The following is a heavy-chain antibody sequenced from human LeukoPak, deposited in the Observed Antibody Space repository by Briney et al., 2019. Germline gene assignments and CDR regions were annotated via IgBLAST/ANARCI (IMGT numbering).Heavy chain of an antibody. Sequence: GGSLRLSCAVSGFIFSSYAMSWVRQAPGKGLEWVSAISGSGGSTDYADSVKGRFTISRDNSKNTLYMQMNSLRAEDTAVYYCAKPYYDFWSGYSARDYWGQGTLVTVSS. CDR1: GFIFSSYA. V-gene: IGHV3-23*01. CDR2: ISGSGGST. J-gene: IGHJ4*02. D-gene: IGHD3-3*01. CDR3: AKPYYDFWSGYSARDY.